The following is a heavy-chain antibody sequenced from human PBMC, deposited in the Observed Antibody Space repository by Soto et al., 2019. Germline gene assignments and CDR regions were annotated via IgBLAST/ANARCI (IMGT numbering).Heavy chain of an antibody. CDR1: GYTFTSYG. Sequence: QVQLVQSGDEVKKPGASVKVSCKASGYTFTSYGISWVRQAPGQGLEWMGWISAYNGNTNYEQKLQGRVTMTTDTSTSTAYMELRSLRSDDTAVYYCARDNYKVDWLLSGYYYYGMDVWGQGTTVTVSS. CDR2: ISAYNGNT. V-gene: IGHV1-18*01. CDR3: ARDNYKVDWLLSGYYYYGMDV. J-gene: IGHJ6*02. D-gene: IGHD3-9*01.